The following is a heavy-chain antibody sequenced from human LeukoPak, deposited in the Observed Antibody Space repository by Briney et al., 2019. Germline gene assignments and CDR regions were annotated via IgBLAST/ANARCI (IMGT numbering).Heavy chain of an antibody. D-gene: IGHD6-13*01. Sequence: GGSLRLSCAASGFTFSNYDMSWVRQAPGKGLEWVSAISGTGDSTYYADSVTGRFSISRDNSKNTLYVQMNSLRAEDTAVYYCAKEAPSAGPHYYYFYYMDVWGKGTTVTVSS. CDR1: GFTFSNYD. V-gene: IGHV3-23*01. J-gene: IGHJ6*03. CDR2: ISGTGDST. CDR3: AKEAPSAGPHYYYFYYMDV.